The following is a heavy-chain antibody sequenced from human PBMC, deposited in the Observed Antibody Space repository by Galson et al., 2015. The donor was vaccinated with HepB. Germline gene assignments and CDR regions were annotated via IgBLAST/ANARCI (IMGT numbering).Heavy chain of an antibody. CDR3: ARDSSGSWPYYYYGMDV. D-gene: IGHD3-22*01. CDR2: INAGNGNT. J-gene: IGHJ6*02. Sequence: SVKVSCKASGYTFTSYAMHWVRQAPGQRLEWMGWINAGNGNTKYSQKFQGRVTITRDTSASTAYMELSSLRSEDTAVYYCARDSSGSWPYYYYGMDVWGQGTTVTVSS. CDR1: GYTFTSYA. V-gene: IGHV1-3*01.